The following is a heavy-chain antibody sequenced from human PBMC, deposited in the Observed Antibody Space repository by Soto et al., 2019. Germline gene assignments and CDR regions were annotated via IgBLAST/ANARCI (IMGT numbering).Heavy chain of an antibody. CDR3: ARDFYYYGSGSYSPGDY. CDR2: IKQDGSEK. CDR1: GFTFSSYW. J-gene: IGHJ4*02. D-gene: IGHD3-10*01. V-gene: IGHV3-7*03. Sequence: ESGGGLVQPGGSLRLSCAASGFTFSSYWMSWVRQAPGKGLEWVANIKQDGSEKYYVDSVKGRFTISRDNAKNSLYLQMNSLRAEDTAVYYCARDFYYYGSGSYSPGDYWGQGTLVTVSS.